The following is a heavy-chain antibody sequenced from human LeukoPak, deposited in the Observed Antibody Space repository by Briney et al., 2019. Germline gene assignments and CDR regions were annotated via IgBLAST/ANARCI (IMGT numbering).Heavy chain of an antibody. CDR1: GFTVSSNY. J-gene: IGHJ4*02. CDR3: ARRAPSHDFDY. CDR2: IYSGGST. V-gene: IGHV3-66*01. Sequence: GGSLRLSCAASGFTVSSNYMSWVRQAPGKGLEWVSVIYSGGSTYYADSVKGRFTISRDNSKNTLYLQMNSLRAEDTAVYYCARRAPSHDFDYWGQGTLVTVSS.